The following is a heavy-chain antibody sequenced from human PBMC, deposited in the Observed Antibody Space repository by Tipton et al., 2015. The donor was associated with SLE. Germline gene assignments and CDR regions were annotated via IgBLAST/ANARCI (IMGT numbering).Heavy chain of an antibody. CDR1: GDSFSRNTYL. V-gene: IGHV4-39*07. CDR2: IYYTGST. D-gene: IGHD2-21*01. Sequence: TLSLTCSVSGDSFSRNTYLWGWIRQPPGKGLEWIVDIYYTGSTYYNASLKGRASMAVDPSKTQFSLRLTSVTAADTAVYYCAGRGDLVVEVTYLDYCGQGILDTVS. J-gene: IGHJ4*02. CDR3: AGRGDLVVEVTYLDY.